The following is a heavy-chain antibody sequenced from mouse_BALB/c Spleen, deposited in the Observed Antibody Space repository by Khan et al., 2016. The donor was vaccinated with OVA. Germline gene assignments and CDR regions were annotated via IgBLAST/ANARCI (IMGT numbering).Heavy chain of an antibody. CDR2: INSNGGST. V-gene: IGHV5-6-3*01. CDR3: ARMARTIN. CDR1: GFTFSSYG. Sequence: EVQLQESGGGLVQPGGSLKLSCAASGFTFSSYGMSWVRQTPDKRLGLVATINSNGGSTYYPDSVKGRFTISRDNAKNTLYLQMSSLKSEDTAMYYCARMARTINWGQGTTLTVSS. J-gene: IGHJ2*01.